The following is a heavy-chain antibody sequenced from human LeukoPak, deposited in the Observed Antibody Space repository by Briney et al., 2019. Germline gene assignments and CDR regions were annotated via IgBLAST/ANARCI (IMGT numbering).Heavy chain of an antibody. CDR2: INHSGST. D-gene: IGHD6-13*01. Sequence: SETLSLTCAVYGGSFSGYYWSWIRQPPGKGLEWIGEINHSGSTNYNPSLKSRVTISVDTSKNQFSLKLSSVTAADMAVYYCARGNIAAAVTWGQGTLVTVSS. CDR1: GGSFSGYY. CDR3: ARGNIAAAVT. V-gene: IGHV4-34*01. J-gene: IGHJ5*02.